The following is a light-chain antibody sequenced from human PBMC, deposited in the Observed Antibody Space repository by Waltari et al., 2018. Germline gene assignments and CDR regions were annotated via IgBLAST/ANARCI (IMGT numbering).Light chain of an antibody. J-gene: IGLJ1*01. Sequence: SYELTQPPSVSVSPGQTATITCSGDALPKQSAFWYQQKPGQAPVLVTYKDTERPSGIPDRFSGSNSGNTATLTISRVEAGDEADYYCQVWDANTDPGVFGTGTEVTVL. V-gene: IGLV3-25*02. CDR1: ALPKQS. CDR2: KDT. CDR3: QVWDANTDPGV.